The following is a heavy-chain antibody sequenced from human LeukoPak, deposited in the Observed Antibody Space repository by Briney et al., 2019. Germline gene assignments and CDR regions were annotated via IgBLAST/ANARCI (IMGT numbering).Heavy chain of an antibody. D-gene: IGHD3-22*01. V-gene: IGHV3-30-3*01. CDR1: GFTFSSYA. J-gene: IGHJ3*02. CDR3: AKDGSSGYYPYAFDI. CDR2: MSYDGSNK. Sequence: GRSLRLSCAASGFTFSSYAMHWVRQAPGKGLEWVAVMSYDGSNKYYADSVKGRFTISRDNSKNTLYLQMNSLRAEDTAVYYCAKDGSSGYYPYAFDIWGQGTKVTVSS.